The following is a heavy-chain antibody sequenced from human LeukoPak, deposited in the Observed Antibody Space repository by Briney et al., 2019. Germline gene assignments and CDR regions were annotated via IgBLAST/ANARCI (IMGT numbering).Heavy chain of an antibody. CDR3: ARDYYDSSGYYAGSWFDP. CDR2: ISAYNGNT. CDR1: GYTFTSYG. Sequence: ASVKVSCKASGYTFTSYGISWVRQAPGQGLEWMGWISAYNGNTNYAQKLQGRVTMTTDTSTSTAHMELRSLRSDDTAVYYCARDYYDSSGYYAGSWFDPWGQGTLVTVSS. J-gene: IGHJ5*02. D-gene: IGHD3-22*01. V-gene: IGHV1-18*01.